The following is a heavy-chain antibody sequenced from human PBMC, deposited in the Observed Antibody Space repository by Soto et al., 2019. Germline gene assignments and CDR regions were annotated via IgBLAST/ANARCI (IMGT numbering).Heavy chain of an antibody. CDR2: IYSGGST. V-gene: IGHV3-53*01. J-gene: IGHJ4*02. D-gene: IGHD3-16*01. CDR3: GRADMIKGGGYDY. CDR1: GFTVSSNY. Sequence: EVQLVESGGGLIQPGGSLRLSCAASGFTVSSNYMSWVRQAPGKGLEWVSVIYSGGSTYYADSVKGRFTISRDNSKNTLYLQMNSLRAEDTAVYYCGRADMIKGGGYDYWGQGTLVTVSS.